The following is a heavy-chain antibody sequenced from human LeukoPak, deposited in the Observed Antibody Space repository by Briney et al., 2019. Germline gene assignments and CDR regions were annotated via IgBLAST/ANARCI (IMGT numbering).Heavy chain of an antibody. CDR3: ARARSYQFSSASACYYYMDV. J-gene: IGHJ6*03. V-gene: IGHV5-51*01. CDR1: GYIIAYYW. Sequence: GASLMICSECAGYIIAYYWIWCRRPPGRGLQWLMGIIYTGGSDTRNSPSFKGQVTISADKAISNTFLQWSSLKASDTAMYYCARARSYQFSSASACYYYMDVWGRGTTVTVSS. D-gene: IGHD6-6*01. CDR2: IYTGGSDT.